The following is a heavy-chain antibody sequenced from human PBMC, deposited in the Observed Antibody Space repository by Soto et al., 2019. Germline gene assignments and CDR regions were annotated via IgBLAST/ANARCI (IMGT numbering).Heavy chain of an antibody. CDR1: GGSISSGGYY. CDR2: IYYSGST. J-gene: IGHJ5*02. Sequence: QVQLQESGPGLVKPSQTLSLTCTVSGGSISSGGYYWSWIRQHPGKGLEWIGYIYYSGSTYYNPSLKSRVTISVDTSKNQFSLKLSSVTAADTAVYYCARVERTQFEYSSSFNWFDPWGQGTLVTVSS. D-gene: IGHD6-6*01. V-gene: IGHV4-31*03. CDR3: ARVERTQFEYSSSFNWFDP.